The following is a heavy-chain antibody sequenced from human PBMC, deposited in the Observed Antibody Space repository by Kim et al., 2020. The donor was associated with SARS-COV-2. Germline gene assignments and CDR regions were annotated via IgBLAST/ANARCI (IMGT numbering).Heavy chain of an antibody. Sequence: GGSLRLPCAASGFTFSSYGMHWVRQAPGKGLEWVAVISYDGSNKYYADSVKGRFTISRDNSKNTLYLQMNSLRAEDTAVYYCARDDGDYGWFGELSPDYFDYWGQGTLVTVSS. CDR3: ARDDGDYGWFGELSPDYFDY. CDR2: ISYDGSNK. J-gene: IGHJ4*02. V-gene: IGHV3-33*05. D-gene: IGHD3-10*01. CDR1: GFTFSSYG.